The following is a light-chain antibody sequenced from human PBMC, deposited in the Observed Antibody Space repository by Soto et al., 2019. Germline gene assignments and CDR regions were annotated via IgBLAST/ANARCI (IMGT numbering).Light chain of an antibody. J-gene: IGKJ4*01. CDR2: DAS. CDR1: QSVFNY. CDR3: QQRRNWPLT. Sequence: EVILTQSPATLSLSPGERATLSCRASQSVFNYLAWYQQKPGQAPRLLIYDASSRATGIPARFSGSGSGTDFTLTISSLEPEEFAVYYCQQRRNWPLTFGGGTKVEIK. V-gene: IGKV3-11*01.